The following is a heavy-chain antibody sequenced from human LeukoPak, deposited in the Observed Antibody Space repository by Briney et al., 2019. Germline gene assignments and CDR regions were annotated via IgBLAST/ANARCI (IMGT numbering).Heavy chain of an antibody. D-gene: IGHD2-2*01. Sequence: PGGSLRLSCAASGFTFSSYNMNWVRQAPGKGLEWVSLISNTMTDMYYADSVKGRFTISRDNAKNSLYLQMNSLRAEDTAVYYCARDMEGCSSTSCYYYYGMDVWGQGTTVTVSS. CDR2: ISNTMTDM. V-gene: IGHV3-21*01. CDR1: GFTFSSYN. CDR3: ARDMEGCSSTSCYYYYGMDV. J-gene: IGHJ6*02.